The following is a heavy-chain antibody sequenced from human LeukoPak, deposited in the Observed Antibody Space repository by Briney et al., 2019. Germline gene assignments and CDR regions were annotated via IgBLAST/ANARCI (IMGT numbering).Heavy chain of an antibody. Sequence: GGYLRLSCAASGFTFSSYAMSWVRQAPGKGLDWVSAISGSGSSTYYADSVKGRFTISRDNSKNTLYLQMNSLRAEDTAVYDCAKVRGYSGYDFDDWGQGTMVTVAS. J-gene: IGHJ4*02. D-gene: IGHD5-12*01. CDR1: GFTFSSYA. V-gene: IGHV3-23*01. CDR2: ISGSGSST. CDR3: AKVRGYSGYDFDD.